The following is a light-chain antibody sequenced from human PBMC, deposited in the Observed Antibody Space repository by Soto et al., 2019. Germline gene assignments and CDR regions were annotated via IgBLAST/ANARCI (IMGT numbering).Light chain of an antibody. J-gene: IGKJ1*01. Sequence: PGERATLSCRASQCVSISSLAWYQQKPGQAPRLLIYGASSRATGIPDRFSGSGSGTDFTLTISRLEPEDFAVYYCQQYGSSRWTFGQGTKVEIK. CDR1: QCVSISS. V-gene: IGKV3-20*01. CDR2: GAS. CDR3: QQYGSSRWT.